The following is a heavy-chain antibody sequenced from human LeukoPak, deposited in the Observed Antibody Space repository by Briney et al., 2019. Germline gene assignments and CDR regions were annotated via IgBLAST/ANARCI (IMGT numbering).Heavy chain of an antibody. V-gene: IGHV4-59*01. CDR1: GGSISSYY. CDR2: IYYSGST. Sequence: SETLSLTCTVSGGSISSYYWSWIRQPPGKGLEWIGYIYYSGSTNCNPSLKSRVTISVDTSKNQFSLKLSSVTAADTAVYYCARGRSGYDYIMGDDAFDIWGQGTMVTVSS. D-gene: IGHD5-12*01. CDR3: ARGRSGYDYIMGDDAFDI. J-gene: IGHJ3*02.